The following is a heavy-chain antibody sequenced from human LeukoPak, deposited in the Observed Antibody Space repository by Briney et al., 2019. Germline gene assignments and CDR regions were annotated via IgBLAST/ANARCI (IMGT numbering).Heavy chain of an antibody. CDR2: ISGDGSTT. J-gene: IGHJ4*02. Sequence: GGSLRLSCATSGSAFSSYWMLWVRQVPGKGLVWVSRISGDGSTTTYADSVKGRFTISRDNTNNILYLQMNSLRAEDTAIYYCARSQFDYWGQGILVTVTS. CDR3: ARSQFDY. V-gene: IGHV3-74*01. CDR1: GSAFSSYW.